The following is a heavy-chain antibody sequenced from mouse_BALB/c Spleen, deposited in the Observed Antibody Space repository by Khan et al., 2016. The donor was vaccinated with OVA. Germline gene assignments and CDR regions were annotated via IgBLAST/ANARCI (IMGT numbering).Heavy chain of an antibody. CDR1: GYTFTSYY. V-gene: IGHV1S81*02. J-gene: IGHJ3*01. Sequence: QVQLQQSGAELVKPGASVKLSCKASGYTFTSYYMYWVKQRPGQGLEWIGEINPSNGGTNFNEKFKSKATLTVDKSSSTAYMQFTSLTSEDSAVYYVTRGGYGCFAYWGQGTLVTVSA. D-gene: IGHD2-2*01. CDR3: TRGGYGCFAY. CDR2: INPSNGGT.